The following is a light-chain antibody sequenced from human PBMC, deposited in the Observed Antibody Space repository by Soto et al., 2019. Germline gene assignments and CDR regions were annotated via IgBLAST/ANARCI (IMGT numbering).Light chain of an antibody. CDR3: QQTYSTLTWT. V-gene: IGKV1-39*01. CDR2: AAS. J-gene: IGKJ1*01. Sequence: DIQMTQSPSSLSASVGDRVTITCRASQSISTYLHWYQQKPGKAPKVLIYAASTLQSGVPSRFTGSGSGTDFTLTISSLQPEDFATYYCQQTYSTLTWTFGQGTKVEIK. CDR1: QSISTY.